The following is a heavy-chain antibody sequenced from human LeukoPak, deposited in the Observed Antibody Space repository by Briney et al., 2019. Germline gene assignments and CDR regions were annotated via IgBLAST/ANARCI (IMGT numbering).Heavy chain of an antibody. V-gene: IGHV3-30*18. CDR3: AKDLYYYDSSGDHTFDY. CDR1: GFTFSDYS. CDR2: ISYDGSNK. Sequence: GGSLRLSCAASGFTFSDYSMNWVRQAPGKGLEWVAVISYDGSNKYYADSVKGRFTISRDNSKNTLYLQMNSLRAEDTAVYYCAKDLYYYDSSGDHTFDYWGQGTLVTVSS. D-gene: IGHD3-22*01. J-gene: IGHJ4*02.